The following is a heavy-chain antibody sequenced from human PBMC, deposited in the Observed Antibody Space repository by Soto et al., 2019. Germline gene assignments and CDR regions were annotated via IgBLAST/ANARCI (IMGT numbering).Heavy chain of an antibody. V-gene: IGHV3-23*01. Sequence: EVQLLESGGGLVQPGGSLRLSCAASGFTFNNYAMPWVRQAPGKGLEWVSAISGGGDTTSYADSVKGRFTVSRDGSKNTLYLQMSSLGAEDPALYYCAKGRGGSGSLTPRVDFWGQGTLVTVSS. D-gene: IGHD3-10*01. CDR1: GFTFNNYA. CDR2: ISGGGDTT. CDR3: AKGRGGSGSLTPRVDF. J-gene: IGHJ4*02.